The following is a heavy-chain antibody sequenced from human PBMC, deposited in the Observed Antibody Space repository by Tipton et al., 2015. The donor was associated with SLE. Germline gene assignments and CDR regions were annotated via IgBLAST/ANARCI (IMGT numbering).Heavy chain of an antibody. V-gene: IGHV4-59*13. CDR1: GGSISSYY. CDR2: TYYDGST. D-gene: IGHD1-26*01. CDR3: AREYSGSPLGY. J-gene: IGHJ4*02. Sequence: TLSLTCTVSGGSISSYYWSWIRQPPGKGLEWIGYTYYDGSTNYNPSLKSRVTMSIDTSKTQFSLRLASVTSADTAVYYCAREYSGSPLGYWGQGTLVTVSS.